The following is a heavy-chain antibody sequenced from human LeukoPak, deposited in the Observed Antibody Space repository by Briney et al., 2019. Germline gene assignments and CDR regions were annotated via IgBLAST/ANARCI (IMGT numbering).Heavy chain of an antibody. D-gene: IGHD5-12*01. V-gene: IGHV4-34*01. J-gene: IGHJ5*02. CDR3: ASIVATISPWFDP. CDR1: GGSFSGYY. Sequence: SETLSLICAVYGGSFSGYYWSWIRQPPGKGLEWIGEINHSGSTNYNPSLKSRVTISVDTSKNQFSLKLSSATAADTAVYYCASIVATISPWFDPWGQGTLVTVSS. CDR2: INHSGST.